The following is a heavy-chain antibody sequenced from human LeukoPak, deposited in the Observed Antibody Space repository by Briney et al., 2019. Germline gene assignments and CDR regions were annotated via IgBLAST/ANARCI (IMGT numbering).Heavy chain of an antibody. CDR3: ARLSGAPVRHPIYHFDY. CDR1: GYSISSGYY. J-gene: IGHJ4*02. V-gene: IGHV4-38-2*01. CDR2: VYHSGST. D-gene: IGHD1-26*01. Sequence: PSETLSLTCAVSGYSISSGYYWGWIRQPPGKGLEWIGNVYHSGSTYKNPSLKSRVSISLDTSNNQFSLKPTSVTAADTAIYYCARLSGAPVRHPIYHFDYWGQGTLVTVSS.